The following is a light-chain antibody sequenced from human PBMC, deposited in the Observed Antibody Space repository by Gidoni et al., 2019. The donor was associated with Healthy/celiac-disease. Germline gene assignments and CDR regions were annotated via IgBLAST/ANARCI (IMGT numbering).Light chain of an antibody. V-gene: IGLV2-14*01. CDR1: SSDVGGSNY. J-gene: IGLJ2*01. CDR2: EVS. Sequence: QSALTQPASVSGSPGHSITISCTGTSSDVGGSNYVAWYQQHPGKAPKLMIYEVSNRPSGVSNRFSGSKSGNTASLTISGLQAEDEADYYCSSYTSSSTLVVFGGGTKLTV. CDR3: SSYTSSSTLVV.